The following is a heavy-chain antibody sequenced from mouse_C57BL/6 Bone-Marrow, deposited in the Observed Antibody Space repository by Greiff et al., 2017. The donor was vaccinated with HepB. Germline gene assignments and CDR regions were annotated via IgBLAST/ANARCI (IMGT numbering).Heavy chain of an antibody. CDR1: GYAFTNYL. CDR3: ARSDDGYYPPALYS. CDR2: INPGSGGT. D-gene: IGHD2-3*01. V-gene: IGHV1-54*01. J-gene: IGHJ4*01. Sequence: QVQLQQSGAELVRPGTSVKVSCKASGYAFTNYLIEWVKQRPGQGLEWIGVINPGSGGTNYNEKFKGKATLTADKSSSTAYMQLSSLTSEDSAVYFCARSDDGYYPPALYSWGQGTSVTVSS.